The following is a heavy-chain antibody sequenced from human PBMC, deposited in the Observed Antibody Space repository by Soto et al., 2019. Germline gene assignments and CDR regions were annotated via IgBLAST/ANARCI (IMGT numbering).Heavy chain of an antibody. J-gene: IGHJ3*02. D-gene: IGHD3-22*01. Sequence: ASVKVSWKVSGYTLTELSMHWVRQAPGKGLDWMGRLDPEDEETSYPQKFQGSVTMTEDTSTDTAYMELSSLRSEDMAVYYCAILTYYYDSSGYYPDAFDIWGQSTMVTVS. V-gene: IGHV1-24*01. CDR2: LDPEDEET. CDR1: GYTLTELS. CDR3: AILTYYYDSSGYYPDAFDI.